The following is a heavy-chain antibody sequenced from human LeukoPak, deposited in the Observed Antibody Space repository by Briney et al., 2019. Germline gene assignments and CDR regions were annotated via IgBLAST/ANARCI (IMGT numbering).Heavy chain of an antibody. CDR3: ARDRQLVRGWFDP. V-gene: IGHV4-39*07. CDR1: GGSISSSSYY. D-gene: IGHD6-13*01. CDR2: IYYSGST. J-gene: IGHJ5*02. Sequence: PSETLSLTCTVSGGSISSSSYYWGWIRQPPGKGLEWIGSIYYSGSTYYNPSLKSRVTISVDTSKNQFSLKLSSVTAADTAVYYCARDRQLVRGWFDPWGQGTLVTVSS.